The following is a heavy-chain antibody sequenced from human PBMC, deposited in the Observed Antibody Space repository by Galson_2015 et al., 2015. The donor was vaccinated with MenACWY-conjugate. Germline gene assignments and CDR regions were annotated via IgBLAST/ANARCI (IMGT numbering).Heavy chain of an antibody. CDR2: ISGSSNTI. Sequence: SLRLSCAASGFSFSTYSMNWVRQAPAKGLEWISYISGSSNTINYADSVKGRFTTSRDNAKDSLFLQMNSLRAEDTAVYYCAKRGDYGEFAYWGKGTLVAVSS. J-gene: IGHJ4*02. D-gene: IGHD4-17*01. CDR3: AKRGDYGEFAY. CDR1: GFSFSTYS. V-gene: IGHV3-48*04.